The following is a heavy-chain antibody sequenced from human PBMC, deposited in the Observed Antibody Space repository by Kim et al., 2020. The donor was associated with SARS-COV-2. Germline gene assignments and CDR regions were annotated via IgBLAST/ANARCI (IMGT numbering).Heavy chain of an antibody. CDR1: GGSFSGYY. CDR2: INHSGST. D-gene: IGHD1-7*01. V-gene: IGHV4-34*01. Sequence: SETLSLTCAVYGGSFSGYYWSWIRQPPGKGLEWIGEINHSGSTNYNPSLKSRVTISVDTSKNQFSLKLSSVTAADTAVYYCARAGITGTTVEWFDPWGQG. CDR3: ARAGITGTTVEWFDP. J-gene: IGHJ5*02.